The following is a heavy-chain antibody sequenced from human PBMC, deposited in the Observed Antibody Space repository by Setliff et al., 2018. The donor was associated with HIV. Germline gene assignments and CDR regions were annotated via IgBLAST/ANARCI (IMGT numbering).Heavy chain of an antibody. Sequence: SETLSLTCTVSGGSISSSIYFWGWIRQPPGKGLEWIGSVYYSGSTYYNPSLKSRVTISMDTSKNQFSLKLNSVTAADTAVYYCAKDRSGSYRTFDYWGPGILVTVSS. CDR3: AKDRSGSYRTFDY. V-gene: IGHV4-39*07. CDR2: VYYSGST. CDR1: GGSISSSIYF. J-gene: IGHJ4*02. D-gene: IGHD1-26*01.